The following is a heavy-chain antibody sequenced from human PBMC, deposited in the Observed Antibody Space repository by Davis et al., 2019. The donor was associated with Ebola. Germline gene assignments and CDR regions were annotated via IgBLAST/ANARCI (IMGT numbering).Heavy chain of an antibody. J-gene: IGHJ6*04. CDR1: GDSVSSAG. CDR2: TYYASKWYN. D-gene: IGHD5-18*01. V-gene: IGHV6-1*01. CDR3: ARGWLRTGMDV. Sequence: HLQTLSLTCAIPGDSVSSAGWNWIRQSPSRGLEWLGRTYYASKWYNDYAESVKSRITINLDTSRSQSSLQLNSVTPEDTAVYYCARGWLRTGMDVWGKGTTVTVSS.